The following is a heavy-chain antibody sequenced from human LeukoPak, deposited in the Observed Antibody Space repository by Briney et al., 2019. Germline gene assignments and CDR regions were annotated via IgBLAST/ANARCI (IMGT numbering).Heavy chain of an antibody. V-gene: IGHV3-21*01. CDR1: GFTFSNYN. CDR2: VSSSNNYI. CDR3: ARRSPNYYFDY. Sequence: GGSLRLSCAASGFTFSNYNMNWVRQAPGKGLEWVSSVSSSNNYIYYADSVKGRFTISRDNAKNSLYLQMNSLRAEDTAVYYCARRSPNYYFDYWGQGTPVTVSS. J-gene: IGHJ4*02.